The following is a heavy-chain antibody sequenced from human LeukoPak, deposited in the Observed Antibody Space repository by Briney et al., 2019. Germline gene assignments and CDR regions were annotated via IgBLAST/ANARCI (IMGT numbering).Heavy chain of an antibody. CDR2: MNPDGSTI. V-gene: IGHV3-7*01. CDR3: ARDPLNGALDI. CDR1: GFSFSGSW. Sequence: PGGSLRLSCTASGFSFSGSWMSWVRQLPGKGLEWLADMNPDGSTIVYVDSVKGRFTISRNNAKNSVYLQMDGLRAEDTAVYYCARDPLNGALDIWGQGTSVTVSS. J-gene: IGHJ3*02.